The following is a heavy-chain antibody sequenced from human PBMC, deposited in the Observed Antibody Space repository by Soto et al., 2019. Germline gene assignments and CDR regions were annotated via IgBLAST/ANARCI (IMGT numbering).Heavy chain of an antibody. J-gene: IGHJ4*02. D-gene: IGHD3-16*02. V-gene: IGHV4-39*01. CDR2: IYYSGST. CDR3: ASYDYVWGSYRRYFDY. CDR1: GGSISSSSYY. Sequence: QLQLQESGPGLVKPSETLSLTCTVSGGSISSSSYYWGWIRQPPGKELEWIGSIYYSGSTYYNPSIKSRVTIAVDTSKNQFSLKLSSVTAADTAVYYCASYDYVWGSYRRYFDYWGQGTLVTVSS.